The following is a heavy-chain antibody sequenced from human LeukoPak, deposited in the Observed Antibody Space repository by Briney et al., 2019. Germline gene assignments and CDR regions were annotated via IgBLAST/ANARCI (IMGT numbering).Heavy chain of an antibody. V-gene: IGHV3-7*01. CDR1: GFTFSKYW. Sequence: LSGGSLRLSCAASGFTFSKYWMSRVRQAPGKGLEWVANIKQDGSEKYYVDSVKGRFTISRDNAKNSLYLQMNSLRAEDTAVYYCASTYVVVTAVHDAFHIWGQGTMVTVSS. CDR3: ASTYVVVTAVHDAFHI. D-gene: IGHD2-21*02. J-gene: IGHJ3*02. CDR2: IKQDGSEK.